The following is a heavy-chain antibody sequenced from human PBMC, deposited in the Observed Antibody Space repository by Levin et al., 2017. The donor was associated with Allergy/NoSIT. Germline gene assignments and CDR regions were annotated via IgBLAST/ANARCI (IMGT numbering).Heavy chain of an antibody. D-gene: IGHD3-10*01. V-gene: IGHV5-51*01. CDR2: IYPGDSDT. CDR1: GYSFTSYW. Sequence: GESLKISCKGSGYSFTSYWIGWVRQMPGKGLEWMGIIYPGDSDTRYSPSFQGQVTISADKSISTAYLQWSSLKASDTAMYYCARGSRYYGSGKDWYFDRWGLGTLVTVSS. CDR3: ARGSRYYGSGKDWYFDR. J-gene: IGHJ2*01.